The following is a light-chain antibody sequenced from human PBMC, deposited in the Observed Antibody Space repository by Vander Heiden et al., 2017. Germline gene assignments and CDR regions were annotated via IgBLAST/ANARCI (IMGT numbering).Light chain of an antibody. V-gene: IGKV3D-15*01. J-gene: IGKJ5*01. CDR1: QSISSN. CDR2: GAS. Sequence: EIVMTQSPATLSVSPGERATLSCRASQSISSNLAWYQQKPGQAPRLLIYGASTSATGIPARFSGSGSGTEFTLTISSLQSEDLAVYYCQEYNNWPPTTFGQGTRLDIK. CDR3: QEYNNWPPTT.